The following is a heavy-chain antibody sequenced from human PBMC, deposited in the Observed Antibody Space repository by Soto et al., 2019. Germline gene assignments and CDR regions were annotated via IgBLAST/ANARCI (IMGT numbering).Heavy chain of an antibody. CDR3: ARVNYDFWSGPPGDGMDV. Sequence: QLQLQESGPGLVKPSETLSLTCTVSGGSISSSSYYWGWIRQPPGKGLEWIGSIYYSGSTFYNPSLKSRVTISVDTSKNQFSLKLSSVTAADTAVYYCARVNYDFWSGPPGDGMDVWGQGTTVTVSS. D-gene: IGHD3-3*01. J-gene: IGHJ6*02. CDR2: IYYSGST. V-gene: IGHV4-39*01. CDR1: GGSISSSSYY.